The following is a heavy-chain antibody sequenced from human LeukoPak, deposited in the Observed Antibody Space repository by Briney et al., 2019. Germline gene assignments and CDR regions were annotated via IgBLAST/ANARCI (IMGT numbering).Heavy chain of an antibody. CDR2: ISGSGGRT. J-gene: IGHJ6*03. Sequence: GGSLRLSCAVSGFTFSCYAMSWVRQAPGKGVEWVSAISGSGGRTYYADSVKGRFTISRDNSKNTLYLQMHSLRAEHTAVYYCPKCAVVDFWSGYSYYYYYYYMDVWGKGTTVTVSS. V-gene: IGHV3-23*01. D-gene: IGHD3-3*01. CDR1: GFTFSCYA. CDR3: PKCAVVDFWSGYSYYYYYYYMDV.